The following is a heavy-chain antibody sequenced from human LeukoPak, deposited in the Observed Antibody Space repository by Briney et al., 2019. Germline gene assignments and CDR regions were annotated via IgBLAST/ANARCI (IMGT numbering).Heavy chain of an antibody. CDR1: GDSVPSNSAA. Sequence: SQTLSLTCAISGDSVPSNSAASNWIRHSPSRGLEWLGKTYYRSKWFNDYAVSVKSRITIKPDTSKNQFSLQLNSVTPEDTAVYYCARGSSDAPNSLRFDYWDKGTLVTVSS. V-gene: IGHV6-1*01. CDR2: TYYRSKWFN. D-gene: IGHD4-23*01. J-gene: IGHJ4*02. CDR3: ARGSSDAPNSLRFDY.